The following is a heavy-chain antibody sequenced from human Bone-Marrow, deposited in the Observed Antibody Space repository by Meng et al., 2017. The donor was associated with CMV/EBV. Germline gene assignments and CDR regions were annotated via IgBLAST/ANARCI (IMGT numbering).Heavy chain of an antibody. CDR2: IIPIFGTA. CDR3: ARGPGGWLQLPPEYFQH. D-gene: IGHD5-24*01. J-gene: IGHJ1*01. Sequence: SVKVSCKASGGTFSSYTISWVRQAPGQGLEWMGRIIPIFGTANYAQKFQGRVTITTDESTSTAYMELSSLRSEDTAVYYCARGPGGWLQLPPEYFQHWGQGTLVTVSS. CDR1: GGTFSSYT. V-gene: IGHV1-69*05.